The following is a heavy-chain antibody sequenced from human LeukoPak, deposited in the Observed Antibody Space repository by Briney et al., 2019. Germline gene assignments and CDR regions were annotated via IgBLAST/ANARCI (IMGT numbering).Heavy chain of an antibody. CDR2: ISGSGGST. CDR3: ATLHVDYYGSGSYDDAFDI. J-gene: IGHJ3*02. CDR1: GFTFSSYA. Sequence: GGSLRLSCAASGFTFSSYAMSWARRAPGKGLEWVSAISGSGGSTYYADSVKGRFTISRDNSKNTLYLQMNSLRAEDTAVYYCATLHVDYYGSGSYDDAFDIWGQGTMVTVSS. D-gene: IGHD3-10*01. V-gene: IGHV3-23*01.